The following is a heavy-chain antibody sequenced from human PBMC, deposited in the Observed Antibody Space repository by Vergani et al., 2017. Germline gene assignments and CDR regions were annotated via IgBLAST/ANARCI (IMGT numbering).Heavy chain of an antibody. V-gene: IGHV3-33*01. CDR3: ARDGCGGDCYSGDYYYYGMDV. CDR1: GFTFSSYG. CDR2: IWYDGSNK. Sequence: QVQLVESGGGVVQPGRSLRLSCAASGFTFSSYGMHWVRQAPGKGLEWVAVIWYDGSNKYYADSVKGRFTISRDNSKNTLYLQMNSLRAEDTAVYYCARDGCGGDCYSGDYYYYGMDVWGQGTTVTVSS. D-gene: IGHD2-21*02. J-gene: IGHJ6*02.